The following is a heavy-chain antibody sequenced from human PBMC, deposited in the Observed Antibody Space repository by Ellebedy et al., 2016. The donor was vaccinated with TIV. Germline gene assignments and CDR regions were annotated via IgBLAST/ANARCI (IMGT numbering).Heavy chain of an antibody. V-gene: IGHV1-3*01. J-gene: IGHJ3*02. Sequence: ASVKVSCKASGYTFIRYAIHWVRQAPGQRLEWMGWINAGNGNTKYSQKFQDRVIITRDTSASTAYMELSSLRFEDTAVYYCAAGASPNNNGYAFDIWGQGTLITVSS. CDR1: GYTFIRYA. CDR2: INAGNGNT. CDR3: AAGASPNNNGYAFDI. D-gene: IGHD1/OR15-1a*01.